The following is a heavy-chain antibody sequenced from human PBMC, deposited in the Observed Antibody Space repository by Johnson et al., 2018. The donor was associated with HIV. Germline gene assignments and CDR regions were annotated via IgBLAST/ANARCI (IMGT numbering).Heavy chain of an antibody. D-gene: IGHD4-23*01. CDR2: ISSSGSTI. V-gene: IGHV3-11*04. CDR3: AREQYGGNSNAGDGFDI. Sequence: QVQLVESGGGVVQPGRSLRLSCAASGFTFSDYYMSWIRQAPGKGLEWVSYISSSGSTIYYADSVKGRFTISRDTAKNSLYLQMNSLRAEDTAVYYCAREQYGGNSNAGDGFDIWGQGTMVTVSS. J-gene: IGHJ3*02. CDR1: GFTFSDYY.